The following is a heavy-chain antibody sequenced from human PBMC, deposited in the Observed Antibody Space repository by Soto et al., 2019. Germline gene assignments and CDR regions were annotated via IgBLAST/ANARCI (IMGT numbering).Heavy chain of an antibody. CDR1: GGSISRGGYY. CDR3: ASLPYGSGIHYFDY. CDR2: IYYSGST. J-gene: IGHJ4*02. V-gene: IGHV4-31*03. D-gene: IGHD3-10*01. Sequence: SETLSLTGTVSGGSISRGGYYWSWIRQHPGKGLEWIGYIYYSGSTYYNPSLKSRVTISVDTSKNQFSLKLSSVTAADTAVYYCASLPYGSGIHYFDYWGQGTLVTVSS.